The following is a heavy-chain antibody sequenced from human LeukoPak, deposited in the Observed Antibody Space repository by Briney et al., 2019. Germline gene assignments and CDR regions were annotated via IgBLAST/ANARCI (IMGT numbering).Heavy chain of an antibody. CDR1: GFTFSDYY. Sequence: PGGSLRLSCAASGFTFSDYYMSRIRQAPGKGLEWVSYISTSGSTIYYADSVKGRFTISRDNAKNSLYLQMNSLRAEDTAVYYCARDGVLRYFDWLFPYYMDVWGKGTTVTISS. CDR2: ISTSGSTI. V-gene: IGHV3-11*01. J-gene: IGHJ6*03. D-gene: IGHD3-9*01. CDR3: ARDGVLRYFDWLFPYYMDV.